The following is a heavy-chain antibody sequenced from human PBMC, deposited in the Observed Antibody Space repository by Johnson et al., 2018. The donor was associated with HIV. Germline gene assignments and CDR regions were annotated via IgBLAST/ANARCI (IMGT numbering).Heavy chain of an antibody. J-gene: IGHJ3*02. V-gene: IGHV3-74*02. CDR1: GFTFSSYW. D-gene: IGHD3-22*01. Sequence: VQLVESGGDLVQPGRSLRLSCAASGFTFSSYWMHWVRQAPGKGLVWVSGINSDGSSTGYADSVKGRFTISRDNAKNTLYLQMNSLRAEDTAVYYCARQLKYYYESSGYYYLSWAAFDIWGQGTMVTVSS. CDR3: ARQLKYYYESSGYYYLSWAAFDI. CDR2: INSDGSST.